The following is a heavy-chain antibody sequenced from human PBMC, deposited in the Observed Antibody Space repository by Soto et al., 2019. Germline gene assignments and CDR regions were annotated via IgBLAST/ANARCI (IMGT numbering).Heavy chain of an antibody. Sequence: EVQLVESGGGLVKPGGSLRLSCAASGFTFSSYSMNWVRQAPGKGLEWVSSISSSSSYIYYADSVKGRFTISRDNAKNSLYLQMNSLRAEDTAVYYCARFGAAGATVTTRAFDIWGQGTMVTVSS. V-gene: IGHV3-21*01. CDR3: ARFGAAGATVTTRAFDI. CDR1: GFTFSSYS. CDR2: ISSSSSYI. J-gene: IGHJ3*02. D-gene: IGHD4-4*01.